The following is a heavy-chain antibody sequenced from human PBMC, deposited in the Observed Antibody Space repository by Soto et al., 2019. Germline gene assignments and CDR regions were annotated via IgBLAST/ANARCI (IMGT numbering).Heavy chain of an antibody. J-gene: IGHJ5*01. D-gene: IGHD6-25*01. Sequence: QVQLVQSGDEVKNPGASVKVSCKPSGYTFTDYHIHWVRQAPGQGLEFMGWINANNGGAGSAQQFQGRLTVTRDTSISTFFMELSNLRSDYTAVYFCAREGGSDSLPPKNSWFDTWGHGTRVTVSS. V-gene: IGHV1-2*02. CDR1: GYTFTDYH. CDR3: AREGGSDSLPPKNSWFDT. CDR2: INANNGGA.